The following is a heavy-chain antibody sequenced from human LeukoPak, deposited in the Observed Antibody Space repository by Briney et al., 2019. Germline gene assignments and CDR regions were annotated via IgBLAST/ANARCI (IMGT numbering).Heavy chain of an antibody. V-gene: IGHV7-4-1*02. CDR3: ARGNRKIAVDI. CDR2: INTKTGNP. CDR1: GYTFTTYA. Sequence: GASVKVSCKASGYTFTTYAMNWMRQAPGQGLEWLGWINTKTGNPTYVQGFTGRFVFSLDTSASTAYLQINSLKAEDTAMYYCARGNRKIAVDIWGQGTLVTVSS. D-gene: IGHD6-19*01. J-gene: IGHJ4*02.